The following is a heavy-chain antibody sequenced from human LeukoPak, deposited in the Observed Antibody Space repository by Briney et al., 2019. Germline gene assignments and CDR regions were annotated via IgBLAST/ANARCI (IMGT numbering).Heavy chain of an antibody. J-gene: IGHJ5*02. D-gene: IGHD6-13*01. Sequence: GGSLRLSCAASGFTFSSYSMNWVRQAPGKGLEWVSSISSSGSYIYYADLLKGRFIISRDNAKNSLYLQMNSLRAEDTAVYYCALSSGSWDWFDPWGQGTLVTVSS. V-gene: IGHV3-21*01. CDR2: ISSSGSYI. CDR3: ALSSGSWDWFDP. CDR1: GFTFSSYS.